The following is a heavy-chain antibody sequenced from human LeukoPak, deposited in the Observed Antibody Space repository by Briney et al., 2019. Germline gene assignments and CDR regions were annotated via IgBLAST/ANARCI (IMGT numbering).Heavy chain of an antibody. CDR3: ASTSSRYYEQNWFDP. D-gene: IGHD3-16*01. CDR2: IYYSGSI. Sequence: SETLSLTCTVSGGSISSSSYYWGWIRQPPGKGLEWIGSIYYSGSIYYNPSLKSRVTISGDTSKKDFSLKLSSVTAADTAVHYCASTSSRYYEQNWFDPWGQGTLVTVSS. V-gene: IGHV4-39*02. CDR1: GGSISSSSYY. J-gene: IGHJ5*02.